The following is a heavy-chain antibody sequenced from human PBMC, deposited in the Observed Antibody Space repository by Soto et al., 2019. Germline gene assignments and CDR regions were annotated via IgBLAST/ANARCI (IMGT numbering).Heavy chain of an antibody. CDR1: GLTFNNVA. Sequence: EVQLLESGGGLVQPGGSLRLSCAASGLTFNNVAMGWVRQAPGKGLKYVSSINESGDSTFSADSVKGRFTISRDNSRSTLHLQMNSLRADDTAVYYCVKRNCGDCPWSSWGKGTLVTVSS. CDR3: VKRNCGDCPWSS. J-gene: IGHJ4*02. V-gene: IGHV3-23*01. CDR2: INESGDST. D-gene: IGHD2-21*02.